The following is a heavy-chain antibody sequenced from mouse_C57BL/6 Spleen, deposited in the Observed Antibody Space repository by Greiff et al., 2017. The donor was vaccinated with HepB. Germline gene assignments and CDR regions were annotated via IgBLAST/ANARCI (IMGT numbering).Heavy chain of an antibody. D-gene: IGHD6-5*01. Sequence: VQLQQSGPELVKPGASVKISCKASGYTFTDYYMNWVKQSHGKGLEWIGDIKPNNGGTSYNQKFKGKATLTVDKSSSTAYMDLRSLTSEDSAVYYCASVDIPYLHFDYWGQGTTLTVSS. J-gene: IGHJ2*01. V-gene: IGHV1-26*01. CDR2: IKPNNGGT. CDR1: GYTFTDYY. CDR3: ASVDIPYLHFDY.